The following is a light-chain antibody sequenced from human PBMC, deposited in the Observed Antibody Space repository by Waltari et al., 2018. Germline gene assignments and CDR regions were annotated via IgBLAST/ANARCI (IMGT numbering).Light chain of an antibody. Sequence: QSVLTQPPSVSAAPGQKVTISCSGSISNIGNYYVSWYHQLPGAAPKLLIYDHNKPPSGIRDRFYASKSGTSAILGMTGLQVGDEADYYCATWDNGLNEVVFGGGTKLTVL. V-gene: IGLV1-51*01. CDR3: ATWDNGLNEVV. J-gene: IGLJ2*01. CDR1: ISNIGNYY. CDR2: DHN.